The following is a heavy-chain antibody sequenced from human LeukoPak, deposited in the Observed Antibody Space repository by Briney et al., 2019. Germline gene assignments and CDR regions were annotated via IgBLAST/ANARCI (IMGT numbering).Heavy chain of an antibody. Sequence: PGGSLRLSCAASGFTFSGSAMHWVRQASGKGLEWVGRIRSKANSYATAYAASVKGRFTISRDDSKNTAYLQMNSLKTEDTAVYYCTRHGISAYCGGDCYSTPFDYWGQGTLVTVSS. V-gene: IGHV3-73*01. CDR1: GFTFSGSA. J-gene: IGHJ4*02. CDR2: IRSKANSYAT. CDR3: TRHGISAYCGGDCYSTPFDY. D-gene: IGHD2-21*02.